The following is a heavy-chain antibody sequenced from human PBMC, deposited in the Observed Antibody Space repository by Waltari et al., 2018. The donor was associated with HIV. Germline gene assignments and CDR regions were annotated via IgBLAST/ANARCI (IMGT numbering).Heavy chain of an antibody. Sequence: EVQLLQSGGNLVRPGGSLRLSCAASGFTFSNYDMSWVRQAPGEGLEWVAGISNSGGSTYYADSVKGRFTISRDNSKNTLFLQMTSLRAEDTAVYYCGKPEYYGSERYPHLFDPRGPGTLVIVSA. J-gene: IGHJ5*02. CDR2: ISNSGGST. CDR3: GKPEYYGSERYPHLFDP. V-gene: IGHV3-23*01. D-gene: IGHD3-16*01. CDR1: GFTFSNYD.